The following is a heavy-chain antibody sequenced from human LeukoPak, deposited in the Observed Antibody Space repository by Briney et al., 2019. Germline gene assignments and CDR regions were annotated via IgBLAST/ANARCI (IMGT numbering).Heavy chain of an antibody. CDR3: ARGRRTVGWVYGSGSHFDY. J-gene: IGHJ4*02. CDR1: GGSFSGYY. V-gene: IGHV4-34*01. CDR2: INHSRST. Sequence: SETLSLTCAVYGGSFSGYYWSWIRQPPGKGLEWIGEINHSRSTNYNPSLKSRVTISVDTSKNQFPLKLSSVTAADTAVYYCARGRRTVGWVYGSGSHFDYWGQGTLVTVSS. D-gene: IGHD3-10*01.